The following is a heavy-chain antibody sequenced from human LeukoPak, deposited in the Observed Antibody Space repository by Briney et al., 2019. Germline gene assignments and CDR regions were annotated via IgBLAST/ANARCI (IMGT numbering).Heavy chain of an antibody. J-gene: IGHJ4*02. CDR3: ARSFYYYDSSGYYSYFDY. CDR2: IIPIFGTA. Sequence: SVKVSCKASGGTFSSYAITWVRQAPGQGLEWMGGIIPIFGTANYAQKFQGRVTITADKSTSTAYMELSSLRSEDTAVYYCARSFYYYDSSGYYSYFDYWGQGTLVTVSS. CDR1: GGTFSSYA. V-gene: IGHV1-69*06. D-gene: IGHD3-22*01.